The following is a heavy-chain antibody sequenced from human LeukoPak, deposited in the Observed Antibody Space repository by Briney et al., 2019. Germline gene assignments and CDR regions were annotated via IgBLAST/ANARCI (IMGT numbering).Heavy chain of an antibody. CDR3: AKDPNDDTSWPYYFDY. CDR2: ISSSSSYI. Sequence: GGSLRLSCAASGFTFSSYSMNWVRQAPGKGLEWVSSISSSSSYIYYADSVKGRFTISRDNAKNSLYLQMNSLRAEDTAVYYCAKDPNDDTSWPYYFDYWGQGTLVTVSS. V-gene: IGHV3-21*04. D-gene: IGHD1-1*01. J-gene: IGHJ4*02. CDR1: GFTFSSYS.